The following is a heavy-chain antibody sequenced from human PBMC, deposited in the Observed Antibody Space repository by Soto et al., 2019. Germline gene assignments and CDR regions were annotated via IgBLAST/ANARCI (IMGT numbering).Heavy chain of an antibody. D-gene: IGHD3-22*01. Sequence: GGSLRLSCAASGFTFSSYGMHWVRQAPGKGLEWVAVISYDGSNKYYADSVKGRFTISRDNSKNTLYLQMNSLRAEDTAVYYCANGYDSSGKKAFDIWGQGTMVTVSS. J-gene: IGHJ3*02. CDR3: ANGYDSSGKKAFDI. V-gene: IGHV3-30*18. CDR2: ISYDGSNK. CDR1: GFTFSSYG.